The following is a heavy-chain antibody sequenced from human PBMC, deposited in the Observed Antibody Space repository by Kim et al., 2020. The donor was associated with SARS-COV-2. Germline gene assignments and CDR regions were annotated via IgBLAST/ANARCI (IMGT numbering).Heavy chain of an antibody. D-gene: IGHD2-2*01. V-gene: IGHV3-7*03. J-gene: IGHJ4*02. CDR1: GFTFSSYW. CDR3: ARGGYQLLSSL. CDR2: IKQDGSEK. Sequence: GGSLRLSCAASGFTFSSYWMSWVRQAPGKGLEWVANIKQDGSEKYYVDSVKGRFTISRDNAKNSLYLQMNSLRAEDMAVYYCARGGYQLLSSLWGQGTLVTVAS.